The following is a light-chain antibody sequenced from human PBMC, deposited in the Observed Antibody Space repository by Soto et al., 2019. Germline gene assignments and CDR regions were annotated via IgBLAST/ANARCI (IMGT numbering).Light chain of an antibody. V-gene: IGLV1-47*02. Sequence: QSVLTQPPSASGTPGQRVIISCSGRSSNIGSNYVYWFQHLPGTAPKLLIYANDQRPSGVPDRFSGSKSGTSASLAISGLRSEDEADYYCAAWDDSLGGSWVFGGGTK. CDR3: AAWDDSLGGSWV. CDR2: AND. J-gene: IGLJ3*02. CDR1: SSNIGSNY.